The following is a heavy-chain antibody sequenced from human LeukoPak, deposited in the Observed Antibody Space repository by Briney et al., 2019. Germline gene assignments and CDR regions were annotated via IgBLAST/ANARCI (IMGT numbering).Heavy chain of an antibody. Sequence: SETLSLTCAVYGGSFSGYYWSWIRQPPGKGLEWIGEINHSGSTNYNPSLKSRVTMSVDTSKNQFSLRLKSVTAADTAVYYCARMGAIAGASANVDFWGQGTLVTVSS. D-gene: IGHD4/OR15-4a*01. V-gene: IGHV4-34*01. CDR3: ARMGAIAGASANVDF. CDR2: INHSGST. J-gene: IGHJ4*02. CDR1: GGSFSGYY.